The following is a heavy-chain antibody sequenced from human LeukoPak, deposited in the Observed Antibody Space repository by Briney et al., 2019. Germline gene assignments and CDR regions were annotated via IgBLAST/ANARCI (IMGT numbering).Heavy chain of an antibody. J-gene: IGHJ3*02. CDR3: ARRPVLRYFGGSAFDI. Sequence: SETLSLTCTVSGDSIGSHYWSWIRQPPGKGLEWIGYIFYVGSTNYNPSLKSRVTISVDTSKNQFSLKLSSVTAADTAVYYCARRPVLRYFGGSAFDIWGQGTMVTVSS. V-gene: IGHV4-59*08. D-gene: IGHD3-9*01. CDR1: GDSIGSHY. CDR2: IFYVGST.